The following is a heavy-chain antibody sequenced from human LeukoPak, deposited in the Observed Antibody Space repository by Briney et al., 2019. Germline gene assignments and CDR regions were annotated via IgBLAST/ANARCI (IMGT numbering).Heavy chain of an antibody. CDR2: ISGSGGST. CDR1: GFTFSSSA. Sequence: GGSLRLSCAASGFTFSSSAMSWVRQVPGKGLEWVSGISGSGGSTYYADSVKGRFTISRDNSKNTLYLQMNSLGAEDTAVYYCAKGEQGVDYWGQGTLVTVSS. J-gene: IGHJ4*02. D-gene: IGHD1/OR15-1a*01. CDR3: AKGEQGVDY. V-gene: IGHV3-23*01.